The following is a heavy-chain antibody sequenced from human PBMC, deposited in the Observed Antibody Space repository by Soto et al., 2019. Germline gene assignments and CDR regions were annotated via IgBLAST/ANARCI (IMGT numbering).Heavy chain of an antibody. V-gene: IGHV4-59*01. CDR3: ARDSVYALDY. Sequence: PSETLSLTCTVSGGSISSYYWSWIRQPPGKGLEWIGYIYYSGSTNYNPSLKSRVTISVDTSKNQFSLKLSSVTAADTAVYYCARDSVYALDYWGQGTLVTVSS. CDR1: GGSISSYY. D-gene: IGHD2-2*01. J-gene: IGHJ4*02. CDR2: IYYSGST.